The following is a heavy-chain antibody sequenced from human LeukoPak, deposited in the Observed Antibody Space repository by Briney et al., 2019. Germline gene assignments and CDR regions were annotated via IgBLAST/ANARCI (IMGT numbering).Heavy chain of an antibody. V-gene: IGHV3-9*01. Sequence: GGSLRLSCAASGFTFDDFAMHWVRQAPGKGLEWVSGISWNSGSIGYADSVKGRFTISRDNAKNSLYLQMNSLRAEDTALYYCAKDIGDGYGDYDSFMDVWGKGTTVTVSS. D-gene: IGHD4-17*01. CDR2: ISWNSGSI. J-gene: IGHJ6*03. CDR1: GFTFDDFA. CDR3: AKDIGDGYGDYDSFMDV.